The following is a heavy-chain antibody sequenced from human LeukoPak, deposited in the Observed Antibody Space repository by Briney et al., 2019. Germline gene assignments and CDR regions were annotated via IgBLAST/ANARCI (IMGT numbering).Heavy chain of an antibody. Sequence: GGSLRLSCAASGFTFTDYYMSWIRQAPGKGLEWVAYISTTNTMSYSDSVKGRFTISRDNSKNTLYLQMNSLRAEDTAVYYCAPSEPGIAVAGTGDWGQGTLVTVSS. J-gene: IGHJ4*02. V-gene: IGHV3-69-1*01. D-gene: IGHD6-19*01. CDR3: APSEPGIAVAGTGD. CDR1: GFTFTDYY. CDR2: ISTTNTM.